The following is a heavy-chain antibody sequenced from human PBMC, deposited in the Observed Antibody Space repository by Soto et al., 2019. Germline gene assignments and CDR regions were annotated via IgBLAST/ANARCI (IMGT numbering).Heavy chain of an antibody. J-gene: IGHJ4*02. CDR1: GVSISHYY. Sequence: PSETLSLTCTVSGVSISHYYLNWLRQPPGKGLEWIGYIDHSGAIKLNPSLRGRVTISVDMSKNHFSLNVSSVTAADTAVSYCARLAGGRDPKNYLVPGGQGTLVTVSS. D-gene: IGHD1-26*01. V-gene: IGHV4-59*01. CDR3: ARLAGGRDPKNYLVP. CDR2: IDHSGAI.